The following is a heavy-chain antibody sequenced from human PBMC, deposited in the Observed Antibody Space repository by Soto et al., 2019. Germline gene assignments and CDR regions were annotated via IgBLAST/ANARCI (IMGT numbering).Heavy chain of an antibody. CDR2: ISGSGGST. CDR3: AKVPRPRGYSGYDYLYRTLYYFDY. CDR1: GFTFSSYA. Sequence: GGSLRLSCAASGFTFSSYAMSWVRQAPGKGLEWVSAISGSGGSTYYADSVKGRFTISRDNSKNTLYLQMNSLRAEDTAVYYCAKVPRPRGYSGYDYLYRTLYYFDYWGQGTLVTVSS. D-gene: IGHD5-12*01. V-gene: IGHV3-23*01. J-gene: IGHJ4*02.